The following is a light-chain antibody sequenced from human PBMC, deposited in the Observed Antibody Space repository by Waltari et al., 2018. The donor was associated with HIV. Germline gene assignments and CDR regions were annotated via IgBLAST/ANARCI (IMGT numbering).Light chain of an antibody. CDR2: DVS. V-gene: IGKV3-11*01. CDR3: QQRRAWPIT. CDR1: QSVFTY. Sequence: EIVLKQSPVPLSFSVGARATISCRASQSVFTYLAWYHQRPGQPPRLLIYDVSNRATGFPPRFSASGSGTDFNLTISGLESEDFGLYFCQQRRAWPITFGQGTKVEIK. J-gene: IGKJ2*01.